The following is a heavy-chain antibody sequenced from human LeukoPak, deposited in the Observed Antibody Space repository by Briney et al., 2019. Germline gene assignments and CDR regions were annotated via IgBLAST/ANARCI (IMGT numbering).Heavy chain of an antibody. Sequence: PSETLSLTCTVSGGSISSYYWSWIRQPPGKGLGWIGYIYYSGSTNYNPSLKSRVTISVDTSKNQFSLKLSSVTAADTAVYYCARLTYYDFWSGYYTGRGTDYWGQGTLVTVSS. D-gene: IGHD3-3*01. CDR1: GGSISSYY. V-gene: IGHV4-59*08. CDR3: ARLTYYDFWSGYYTGRGTDY. J-gene: IGHJ4*02. CDR2: IYYSGST.